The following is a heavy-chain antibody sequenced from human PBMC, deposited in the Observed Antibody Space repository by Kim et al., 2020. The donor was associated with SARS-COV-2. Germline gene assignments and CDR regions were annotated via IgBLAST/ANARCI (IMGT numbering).Heavy chain of an antibody. CDR1: GFTFSSYA. D-gene: IGHD5-12*01. Sequence: GGSLRLSCAASGFTFSSYAMHWVRQAPGKGLEWVSVISYDGSNKYYADSVKGRFTISRDNSKNTLYLQMNSLRAEDTAVYYCAREVGTRGDYYYYGMDVWGQGTTVTVSS. V-gene: IGHV3-30-3*01. CDR3: AREVGTRGDYYYYGMDV. J-gene: IGHJ6*02. CDR2: ISYDGSNK.